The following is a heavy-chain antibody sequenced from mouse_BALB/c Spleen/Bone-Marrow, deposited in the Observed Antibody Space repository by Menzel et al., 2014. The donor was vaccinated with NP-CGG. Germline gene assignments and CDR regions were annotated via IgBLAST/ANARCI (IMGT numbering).Heavy chain of an antibody. Sequence: EVHLVESGPSLVKPSQTLSLTCSVTGDSITSGYWNWIRKFPGNKLEYMGFISYSSSTYYNPSLKSRISITRDTSKNLYYLQLNSVTTEDSATYYCARSGSSGYHYYDMDYWGQGTSVTVSS. J-gene: IGHJ4*01. V-gene: IGHV3-8*02. CDR2: ISYSSST. CDR3: ARSGSSGYHYYDMDY. D-gene: IGHD3-1*01. CDR1: GDSITSGY.